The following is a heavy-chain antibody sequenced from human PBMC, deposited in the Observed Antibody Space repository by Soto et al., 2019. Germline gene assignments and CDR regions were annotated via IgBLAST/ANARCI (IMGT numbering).Heavy chain of an antibody. D-gene: IGHD6-13*01. V-gene: IGHV4-59*01. J-gene: IGHJ4*02. Sequence: QVQLQESGPGLVKPSETLCLTCPFYGGSFSTFYWSWIRQSPGTGLEWIGYISYNGDTNYNPSLKSRATISIATSKNQFSLKLTSLTAADTALYYCVRGGRGDSIWRYYFDYWGQATLVTVSS. CDR1: GGSFSTFY. CDR2: ISYNGDT. CDR3: VRGGRGDSIWRYYFDY.